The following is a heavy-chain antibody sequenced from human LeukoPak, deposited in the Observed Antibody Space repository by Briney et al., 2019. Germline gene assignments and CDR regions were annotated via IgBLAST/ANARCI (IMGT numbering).Heavy chain of an antibody. V-gene: IGHV3-23*01. CDR1: GFTFSSYA. J-gene: IGHJ4*02. Sequence: GGSLRLSYAASGFTFSSYAMSWVRQAPGKGLEWVSAISGSGGSTYYADSVKGRFTISRDNSKNTLYLQMNSLRAEDAAVYYCAKKGSELLWFGELFWVYFDYWGQGTLVTVSS. CDR3: AKKGSELLWFGELFWVYFDY. CDR2: ISGSGGST. D-gene: IGHD3-10*01.